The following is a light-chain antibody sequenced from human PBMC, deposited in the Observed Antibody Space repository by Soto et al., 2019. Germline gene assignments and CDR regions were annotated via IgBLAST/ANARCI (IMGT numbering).Light chain of an antibody. CDR3: SSYAGINNLGV. V-gene: IGLV2-8*01. J-gene: IGLJ1*01. CDR2: EVN. Sequence: QSALTQPPSASGSPGQSVTISFTGTSSDVGGYKYVSWYQQHPGKAPKLMIFEVNKRPSVVPDRFSGSKSGNTASLTVSGLQADDEADYYCSSYAGINNLGVFGTGTKVTVL. CDR1: SSDVGGYKY.